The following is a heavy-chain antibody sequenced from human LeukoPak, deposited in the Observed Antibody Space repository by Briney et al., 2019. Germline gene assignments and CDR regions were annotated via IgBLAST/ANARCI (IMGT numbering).Heavy chain of an antibody. J-gene: IGHJ4*02. D-gene: IGHD3-16*01. CDR2: ISAYNGNT. CDR3: AAEPLRLRLGDTSTDY. Sequence: ASVTVSCKASGYTFTSYGISWVRQAPGQGLEWMGWISAYNGNTNYAQKFQGRVTMTTDTSTSTAYMELRSLRSDDTAVYYCAAEPLRLRLGDTSTDYWGQGTLVTVSS. V-gene: IGHV1-18*04. CDR1: GYTFTSYG.